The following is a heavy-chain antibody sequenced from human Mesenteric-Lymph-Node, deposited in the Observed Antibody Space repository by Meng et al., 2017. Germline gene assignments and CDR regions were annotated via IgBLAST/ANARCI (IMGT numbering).Heavy chain of an antibody. J-gene: IGHJ6*02. CDR2: INTNTGNP. Sequence: ASVKVSCKASGYTFTSYAMNWVRQAPGQGLEWMGWINTNTGNPTYAQGFTGRFVFSLDTSVSTAYLQISSLKAEDTAVYYCARYHILLWFGEPRPYYYGMDVGRQGTTVTVSS. CDR3: ARYHILLWFGEPRPYYYGMDV. D-gene: IGHD3-10*01. V-gene: IGHV7-4-1*02. CDR1: GYTFTSYA.